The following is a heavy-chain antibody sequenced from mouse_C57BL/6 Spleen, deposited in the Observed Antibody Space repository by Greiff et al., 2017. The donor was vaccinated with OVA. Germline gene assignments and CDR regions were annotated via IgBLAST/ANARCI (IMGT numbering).Heavy chain of an antibody. V-gene: IGHV14-1*01. CDR1: GFNIKDYY. D-gene: IGHD2-14*01. CDR3: ARRGYPDY. CDR2: IDPEDGDT. Sequence: VQLQQSGAELVRPGASVKLSCTASGFNIKDYYMHWVKQRPEQGLEWIGRIDPEDGDTEYAPKFQGKATMTVDKSSSTAYMQLSSLTSEDSAVYYCARRGYPDYWGQGTTLTVSS. J-gene: IGHJ2*01.